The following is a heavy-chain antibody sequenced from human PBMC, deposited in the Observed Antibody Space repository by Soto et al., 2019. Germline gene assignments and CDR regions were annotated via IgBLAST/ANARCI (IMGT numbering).Heavy chain of an antibody. V-gene: IGHV1-58*01. CDR3: AAGRYDILTGYPYYFDP. J-gene: IGHJ4*02. D-gene: IGHD3-9*01. CDR2: IVVGSGNT. CDR1: GFTFTSSA. Sequence: SVKVSCKASGFTFTSSAVQWVRQARGQRLEWIGWIVVGSGNTNYAQKFQERVTITRDMSTSTAYMELSSLRSEDTAVYYCAAGRYDILTGYPYYFDPGGQGTLVTVSS.